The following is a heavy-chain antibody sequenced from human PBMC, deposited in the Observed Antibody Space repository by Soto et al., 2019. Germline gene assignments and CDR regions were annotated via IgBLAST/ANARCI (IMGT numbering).Heavy chain of an antibody. CDR3: ASISGSYDY. CDR2: INAGNGNT. J-gene: IGHJ4*02. CDR1: GYTFTIYA. Sequence: SVMVSCKTSGYTFTIYALHWVRQAPGQRLELMGWINAGNGNTKYSQKFQGRVTITRDTSASTAYMELSSLRSEYTAVYYCASISGSYDYWGQGTLVTVSS. D-gene: IGHD1-26*01. V-gene: IGHV1-3*01.